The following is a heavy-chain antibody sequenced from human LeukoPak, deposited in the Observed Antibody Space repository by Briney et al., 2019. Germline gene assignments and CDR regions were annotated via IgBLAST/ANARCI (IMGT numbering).Heavy chain of an antibody. CDR2: ISAYNGNT. J-gene: IGHJ4*02. CDR3: ARNYYDSSGYYYFDY. Sequence: ASVKVSCKASGYTFTSYGISWVRQAPGQGLEWMGWISAYNGNTNYAQKLQGRVTMTTDTSTSTAYMELRSLRSDDTAVYYCARNYYDSSGYYYFDYWGQGTLVTVSS. CDR1: GYTFTSYG. D-gene: IGHD3-22*01. V-gene: IGHV1-18*01.